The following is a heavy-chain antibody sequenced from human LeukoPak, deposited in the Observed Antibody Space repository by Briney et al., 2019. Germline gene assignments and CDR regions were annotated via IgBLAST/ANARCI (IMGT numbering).Heavy chain of an antibody. Sequence: PGGSLRLSCAASGFTFSSYAMSWVRQAPGKGLEWVSTINGGGVNTHYADSVGGRFTISRDNSKNTLFLQMNSLRDEDTAVYYCAKDAYSSGWYEMGYWGQGTLVTVSS. D-gene: IGHD6-19*01. CDR2: INGGGVNT. J-gene: IGHJ4*02. CDR1: GFTFSSYA. CDR3: AKDAYSSGWYEMGY. V-gene: IGHV3-23*01.